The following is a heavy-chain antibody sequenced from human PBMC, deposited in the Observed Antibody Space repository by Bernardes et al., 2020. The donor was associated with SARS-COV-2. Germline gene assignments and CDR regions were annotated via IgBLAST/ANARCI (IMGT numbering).Heavy chain of an antibody. V-gene: IGHV3-30*02. CDR3: AKLRRPAADAFDL. CDR2: MRFDGNNE. D-gene: IGHD6-25*01. CDR1: GFAVTNYG. J-gene: IGHJ3*01. Sequence: GGSLRLSCAASGFAVTNYGMHWVRQAPGKGLEWVASMRFDGNNEYYADSLRGRFTLSRDDSKNTLYLQMTSLKAEDTAVYYCAKLRRPAADAFDLWGQGTKVTVSP.